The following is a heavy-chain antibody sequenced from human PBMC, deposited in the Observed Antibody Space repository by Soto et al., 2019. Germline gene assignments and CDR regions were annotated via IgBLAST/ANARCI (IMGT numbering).Heavy chain of an antibody. CDR3: ARDPHYYDDNGSFV. CDR1: GGSINSYY. D-gene: IGHD3-22*01. V-gene: IGHV4-4*07. J-gene: IGHJ4*02. CDR2: ISSTGTT. Sequence: RSLTCTVSGGSINSYYWSWIRQSAGKGLEWIGRISSTGTTNYNPSFKSRVTMSVDTSKNHFSLKLTSVTAADTAVYYCARDPHYYDDNGSFVWGQGTLVTVS.